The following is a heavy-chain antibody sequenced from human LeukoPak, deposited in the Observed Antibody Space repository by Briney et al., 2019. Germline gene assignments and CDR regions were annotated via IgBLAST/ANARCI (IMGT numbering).Heavy chain of an antibody. V-gene: IGHV3-7*01. CDR1: GFCFSNYW. Sequence: PGGSLRLACAASGFCFSNYWMSWVRQAPGKGLEWVANMNEDGSEKNYVDSVKGRFTTSRDNAQDSLYLQMNSLRAEDTAVYFCARDRGYSNFDYWGQGTLLTVSS. CDR3: ARDRGYSNFDY. CDR2: MNEDGSEK. J-gene: IGHJ4*02. D-gene: IGHD4-11*01.